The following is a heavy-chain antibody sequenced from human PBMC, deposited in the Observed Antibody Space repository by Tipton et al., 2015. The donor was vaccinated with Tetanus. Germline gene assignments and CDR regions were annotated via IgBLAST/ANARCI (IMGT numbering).Heavy chain of an antibody. V-gene: IGHV4-30-4*01. CDR1: VGSISSGDYY. CDR3: ARVGYYYYYMDV. CDR2: IYKSGNT. D-gene: IGHD3-22*01. J-gene: IGHJ6*03. Sequence: TLSLTCTVSVGSISSGDYYWSWVRQSPGEGLEWIGHIYKSGNTYYKPPLKSRVVISIDASKNQFSLKLNSMTAADTAVYYCARVGYYYYYMDVWGKGTTVTVSS.